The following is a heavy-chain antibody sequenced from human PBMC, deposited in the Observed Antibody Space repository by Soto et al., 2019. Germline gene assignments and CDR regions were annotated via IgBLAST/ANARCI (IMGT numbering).Heavy chain of an antibody. CDR2: IYYSGST. J-gene: IGHJ4*02. V-gene: IGHV4-59*01. Sequence: SETLSLTCTVSGGSISSYYWSWIRQPPGKGLEWIGYIYYSGSTNYNPSLKSRVNISVDTSKNQFSLKLSSVTAADTAVYYFARVRYFDWSPDTMGGYYFDYWGQGTLVTVSS. CDR1: GGSISSYY. CDR3: ARVRYFDWSPDTMGGYYFDY. D-gene: IGHD3-9*01.